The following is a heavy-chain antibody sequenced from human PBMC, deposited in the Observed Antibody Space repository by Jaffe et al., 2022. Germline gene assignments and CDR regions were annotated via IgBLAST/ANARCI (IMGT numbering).Heavy chain of an antibody. Sequence: DVHLVESGGDLVKPGGSLKLSCVVSGFTFRNAWVNWVRQAPGKGLEWVGRIKAKTEGGATDYAAPVKDRFTISRDDSQNTMHLQMNSLKTEDTAVYYCTASEYDDSGNYFDSWGQGTVVTVSS. CDR1: GFTFRNAW. V-gene: IGHV3-15*01. CDR3: TASEYDDSGNYFDS. CDR2: IKAKTEGGAT. D-gene: IGHD6-25*01. J-gene: IGHJ4*02.